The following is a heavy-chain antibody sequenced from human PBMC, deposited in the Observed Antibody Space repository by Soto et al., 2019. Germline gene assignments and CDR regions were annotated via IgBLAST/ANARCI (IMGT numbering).Heavy chain of an antibody. V-gene: IGHV1-8*01. D-gene: IGHD3-3*01. CDR2: MNPNSGNT. CDR3: ATSFSENYAFWSGYSDYYYGMDV. J-gene: IGHJ6*02. Sequence: ASVKVSCKASGYTFTSYDINWVRQATGQGLEWMGWMNPNSGNTGYAQKFQGRVTMTRNTSISTAYMELSSLRSEDTAVYYCATSFSENYAFWSGYSDYYYGMDVWGQGTTVTVSS. CDR1: GYTFTSYD.